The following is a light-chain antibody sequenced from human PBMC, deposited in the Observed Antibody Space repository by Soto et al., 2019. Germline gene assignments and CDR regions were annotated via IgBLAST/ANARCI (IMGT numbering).Light chain of an antibody. J-gene: IGLJ3*02. V-gene: IGLV2-14*01. CDR1: SSDVGAYNY. CDR3: RSYTSGSTWV. Sequence: QSALTQPASVSGSPGQSITISCTGTSSDVGAYNYVSWYQQHPGKAPKLMIYEVSNRPSGVSNRFSGSKSGNTASLTISGLQAEDEGDYSCRSYTSGSTWVFGGGTKLTVL. CDR2: EVS.